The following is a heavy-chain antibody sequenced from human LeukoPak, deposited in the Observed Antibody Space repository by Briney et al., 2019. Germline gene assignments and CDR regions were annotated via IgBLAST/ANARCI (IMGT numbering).Heavy chain of an antibody. CDR3: AKRSAESSGYFDY. CDR1: GLTFMKYS. V-gene: IGHV3-23*01. Sequence: GGSLRLSCAASGLTFMKYSMTWVRQAPGKGLEWVAAITASGASTDYADSVKGRFTISRDNSKNTLYLQMNSLRAEDTAIYYCAKRSAESSGYFDYWGQGTLVTVSS. J-gene: IGHJ4*02. CDR2: ITASGAST. D-gene: IGHD6-19*01.